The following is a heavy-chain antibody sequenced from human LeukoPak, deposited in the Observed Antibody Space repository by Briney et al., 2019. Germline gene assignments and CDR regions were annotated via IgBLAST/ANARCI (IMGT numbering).Heavy chain of an antibody. V-gene: IGHV3-30*18. J-gene: IGHJ6*03. D-gene: IGHD5-12*01. CDR3: AKEGWDIVATIGYYYYYYMDV. CDR1: GFTFSSYG. Sequence: PGGSLRLSCAASGFTFSSYGMHWVRQAPGKGLEWVAVISYDGSNKYYADSVKGRFTISRDNSKNTLYLQMNSLRAEDTAVYYCAKEGWDIVATIGYYYYYYMDVWGKGTTVTVSS. CDR2: ISYDGSNK.